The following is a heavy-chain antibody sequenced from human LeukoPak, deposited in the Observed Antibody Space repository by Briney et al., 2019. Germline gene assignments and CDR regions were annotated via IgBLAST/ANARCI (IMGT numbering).Heavy chain of an antibody. CDR2: IYHSGST. V-gene: IGHV4-38-2*02. J-gene: IGHJ6*03. D-gene: IGHD6-13*01. Sequence: SETLSPTCTVSGYSISSGYYWGWIRQPPGKGLEWIGSIYHSGSTYYNPSLKSRVTISVDTSKNQFSLKLSSVTAADTAVYYCARGRVSSSTWYSTYYYYFYMDVWGEGTTVTVSS. CDR3: ARGRVSSSTWYSTYYYYFYMDV. CDR1: GYSISSGYY.